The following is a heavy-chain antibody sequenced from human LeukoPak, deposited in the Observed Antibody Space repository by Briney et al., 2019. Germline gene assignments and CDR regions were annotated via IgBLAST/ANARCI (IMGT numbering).Heavy chain of an antibody. D-gene: IGHD3-10*01. J-gene: IGHJ4*02. Sequence: GGSLRLSCAASGFTFRSYAMHWVRQAPGKGLVWVSRINRDGSTTKYADSVKGRFTDSRDNAKNTLNLQMNSLRAEDTAVYYCARDKKSGESSEIDYWGQGTLVTVSS. V-gene: IGHV3-74*03. CDR3: ARDKKSGESSEIDY. CDR2: INRDGSTT. CDR1: GFTFRSYA.